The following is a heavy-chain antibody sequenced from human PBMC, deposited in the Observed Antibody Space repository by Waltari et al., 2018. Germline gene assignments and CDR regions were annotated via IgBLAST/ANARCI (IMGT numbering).Heavy chain of an antibody. CDR3: ARGRDYYDSSGQGNWFDP. CDR1: GYTFTGYY. J-gene: IGHJ5*02. D-gene: IGHD3-22*01. V-gene: IGHV1-2*02. Sequence: QVQLVQSGAEVKKPGASVKVSCKASGYTFTGYYMHWVRQAPGQGREGMGWTKPNRGGTKYEQQVQGRVTMTRDTSISTAYMELGRLRSDDTAVYYCARGRDYYDSSGQGNWFDPWGQGTLVTVSS. CDR2: TKPNRGGT.